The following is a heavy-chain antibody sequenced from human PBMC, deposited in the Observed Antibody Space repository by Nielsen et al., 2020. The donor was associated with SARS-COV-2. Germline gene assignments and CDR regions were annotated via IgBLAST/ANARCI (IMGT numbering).Heavy chain of an antibody. Sequence: GGSLRLSCEASGFSFSDYAMTWVRQAPGNGLEWVSSISTGGGCTYYADSVKGRFTISRDTSKNTLFLHMNSLRAEDTAVYYCAKGNSKLSWFGELALYYYYYGLDVWGQGTTVTVSS. CDR1: GFSFSDYA. D-gene: IGHD3-10*01. J-gene: IGHJ6*02. CDR3: AKGNSKLSWFGELALYYYYYGLDV. CDR2: ISTGGGCT. V-gene: IGHV3-23*01.